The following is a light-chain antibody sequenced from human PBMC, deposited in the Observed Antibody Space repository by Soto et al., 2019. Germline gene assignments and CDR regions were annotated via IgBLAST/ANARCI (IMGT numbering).Light chain of an antibody. CDR1: SSDVGAYNF. Sequence: QSVLTQPASVSGSPGQSITISCTGTSSDVGAYNFVSWHQQHPGKAPKLMIYNVYDRPSGISYRFSGSKSGNTASLTISGLQGEDEADYYCSAYTVSRNYGFGTGTKVTVL. V-gene: IGLV2-14*03. J-gene: IGLJ1*01. CDR3: SAYTVSRNYG. CDR2: NVY.